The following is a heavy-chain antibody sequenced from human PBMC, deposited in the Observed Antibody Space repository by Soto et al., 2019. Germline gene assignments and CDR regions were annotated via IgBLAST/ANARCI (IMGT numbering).Heavy chain of an antibody. V-gene: IGHV3-21*01. Sequence: EAQLVESGGGLVKPGGSLRLSCAGSGITFSSYYMNWIRQAPGKGLEWVSSISSSGDRVFYADSVKGRFTISRDNAESSLYLQMDSLRGEVTAVYYCAGTHDSLDYWGQGTLVTVSS. J-gene: IGHJ4*02. CDR1: GITFSSYY. D-gene: IGHD1-1*01. CDR3: AGTHDSLDY. CDR2: ISSSGDRV.